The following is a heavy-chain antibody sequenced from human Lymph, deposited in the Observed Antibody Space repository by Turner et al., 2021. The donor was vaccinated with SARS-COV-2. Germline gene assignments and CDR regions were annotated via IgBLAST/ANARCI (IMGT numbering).Heavy chain of an antibody. CDR3: AKDRGGEQLVRLFDY. CDR1: GFTFDDYA. Sequence: EVQLVESGGGLVQPGRSLILSCAASGFTFDDYAMHWVRQAPGKGLEWVSGISWNSGSIGYAASVKGRFTISRDNAKNSLYLQMNSLRAEDTAFYYCAKDRGGEQLVRLFDYWGQGTLVTVSS. CDR2: ISWNSGSI. D-gene: IGHD6-6*01. J-gene: IGHJ4*02. V-gene: IGHV3-9*01.